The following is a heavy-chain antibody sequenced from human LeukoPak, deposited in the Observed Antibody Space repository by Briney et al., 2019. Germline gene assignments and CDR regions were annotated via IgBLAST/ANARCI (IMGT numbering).Heavy chain of an antibody. J-gene: IGHJ4*02. D-gene: IGHD3-10*01. CDR3: ARSMVRGVIDY. CDR1: GFTFSSYW. CDR2: INSDGSST. V-gene: IGHV3-74*01. Sequence: GGALRLSCAASGFTFSSYWMHWVRQAPGKGLVWVSRINSDGSSTSYADSVKGRFTISRDNAKNTLYLQMNSLRAEDTAVYYCARSMVRGVIDYWGQGTLVTVSS.